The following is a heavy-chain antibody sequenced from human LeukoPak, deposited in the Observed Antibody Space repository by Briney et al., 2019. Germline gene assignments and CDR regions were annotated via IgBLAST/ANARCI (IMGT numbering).Heavy chain of an antibody. CDR3: ARTVYTGSKLDY. V-gene: IGHV3-74*01. J-gene: IGHJ4*02. Sequence: GGSLRLSCAASGFTFSNYWMHWVRQAPGKGLVWVSRINTDGGSTTYADSVKGRFTISRDNAKNTLYLQMNSLSAEDTAMYFCARTVYTGSKLDYWGPGTLVTVSS. CDR1: GFTFSNYW. CDR2: INTDGGST. D-gene: IGHD1-26*01.